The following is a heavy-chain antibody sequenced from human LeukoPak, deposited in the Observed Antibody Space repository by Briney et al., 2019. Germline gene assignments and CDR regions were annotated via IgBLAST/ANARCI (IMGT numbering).Heavy chain of an antibody. J-gene: IGHJ4*02. V-gene: IGHV1-18*01. Sequence: ASVKASCKASGYTFTSYGISWVRQAPGQGLEWMGWIGAYNGNTYYAQKLQGRVTLTTDTSTGTGYMELRSLRSDDTAVYYCARDRANYYDSSGSYDYWGQGTLVTVSS. CDR2: IGAYNGNT. CDR1: GYTFTSYG. CDR3: ARDRANYYDSSGSYDY. D-gene: IGHD3-22*01.